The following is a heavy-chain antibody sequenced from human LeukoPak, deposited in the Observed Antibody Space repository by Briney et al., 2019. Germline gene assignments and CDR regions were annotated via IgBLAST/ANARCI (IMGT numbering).Heavy chain of an antibody. CDR1: GYSISSGYY. CDR2: IYHSGST. Sequence: PSETLSLTCTVSGYSISSGYYWGWIRQPPGKGLEWIGSIYHSGSTYYNPSLKSRVTISVDTSKNQFSLKLSSVTAADTAVYYCARWYYYDSSGYSNFDYWGQGTLVTVSS. D-gene: IGHD3-22*01. J-gene: IGHJ4*02. CDR3: ARWYYYDSSGYSNFDY. V-gene: IGHV4-38-2*02.